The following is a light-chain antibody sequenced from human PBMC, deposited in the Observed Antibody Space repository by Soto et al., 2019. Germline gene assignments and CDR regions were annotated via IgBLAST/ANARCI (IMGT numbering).Light chain of an antibody. V-gene: IGLV2-14*01. J-gene: IGLJ1*01. CDR2: EVS. Sequence: QSALTQPRSVSGSLGHSVTISCSGATYKYVSWYQHPPGKAPRLIIYEVSNRPSGVSNRFSGSKSGNTASLTISGLQAEDEADYYCSSYTSSSTLDVFGTGTKLTVL. CDR3: SSYTSSSTLDV. CDR1: TYKY.